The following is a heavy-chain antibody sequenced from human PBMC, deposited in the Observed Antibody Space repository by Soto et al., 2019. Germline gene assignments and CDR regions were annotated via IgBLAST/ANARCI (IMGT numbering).Heavy chain of an antibody. J-gene: IGHJ4*02. CDR2: ITSNGDST. CDR1: GFDFNKYA. CDR3: AKDSPSYTTSPFYFDS. V-gene: IGHV3-23*01. Sequence: GGSLRLSCAAFGFDFNKYAMTWVRQAPGKGLQWVSSITSNGDSTYYADSVKGRFTTSRDNSKNTLYLQMNSLRADNTAVFYCAKDSPSYTTSPFYFDSWGQGTLVTVSS. D-gene: IGHD2-2*02.